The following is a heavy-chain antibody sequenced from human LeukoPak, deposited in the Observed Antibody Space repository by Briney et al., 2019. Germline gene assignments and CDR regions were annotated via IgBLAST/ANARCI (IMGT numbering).Heavy chain of an antibody. Sequence: GGSLRLSCAASGFTFSSYAMHWVRQAPGKGLEWVAVISYDGSNKYYADSVKGRFTISRDNSKNTLYLQMNSLRAEDTAVYYCAGDPKGYCSGGSCYIYYFDYWGQGTLVTVSS. J-gene: IGHJ4*02. D-gene: IGHD2-15*01. CDR1: GFTFSSYA. V-gene: IGHV3-30-3*01. CDR2: ISYDGSNK. CDR3: AGDPKGYCSGGSCYIYYFDY.